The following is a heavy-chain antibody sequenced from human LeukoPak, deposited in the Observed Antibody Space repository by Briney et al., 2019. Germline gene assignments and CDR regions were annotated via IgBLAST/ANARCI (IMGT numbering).Heavy chain of an antibody. CDR1: GFTFSSYE. D-gene: IGHD6-6*01. Sequence: GGSLRLSCAASGFTFSSYEMNWVRQAPGKGLEWVSYISSSGSTIYYAVSVKGRFTISRDNAKNSLYLQMNSLRAEDTAVYYCARDSSIFDYWGQGTLVTVSS. J-gene: IGHJ4*02. V-gene: IGHV3-48*03. CDR2: ISSSGSTI. CDR3: ARDSSIFDY.